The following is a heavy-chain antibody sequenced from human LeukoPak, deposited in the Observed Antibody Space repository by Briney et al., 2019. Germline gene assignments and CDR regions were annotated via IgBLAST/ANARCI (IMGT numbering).Heavy chain of an antibody. CDR3: ARDGSGSYYDPPDY. J-gene: IGHJ4*02. Sequence: GGSLRLSCAASGFTFSSYSMTWVRQAPGKGLEWVSSISSSSSYIYYADSVKGRFTISRDNAKNSLHLQMNSLRAEDTAMYYCARDGSGSYYDPPDYWGQGTLVTVSS. CDR1: GFTFSSYS. D-gene: IGHD3-10*01. V-gene: IGHV3-21*01. CDR2: ISSSSSYI.